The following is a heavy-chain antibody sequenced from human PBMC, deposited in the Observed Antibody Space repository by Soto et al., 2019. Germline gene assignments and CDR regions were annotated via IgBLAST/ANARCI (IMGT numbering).Heavy chain of an antibody. Sequence: SETLSLTCTVSSGSISSSSSYWGWIRQPPGKGLEWIGSIYYSGNTYYNPSLKSRVTISIDSSKTQFSLKLNSVTTADTAVYYCVAQYYGAKGYYFETWGQGTLVTVSS. D-gene: IGHD4-17*01. J-gene: IGHJ4*02. CDR3: VAQYYGAKGYYFET. V-gene: IGHV4-39*01. CDR2: IYYSGNT. CDR1: SGSISSSSSY.